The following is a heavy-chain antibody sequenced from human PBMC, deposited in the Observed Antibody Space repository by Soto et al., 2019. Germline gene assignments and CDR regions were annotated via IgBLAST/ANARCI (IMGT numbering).Heavy chain of an antibody. Sequence: EVQLVESGGGLVKPGGSLRLSCAASGFTFSNFAMNWVRQAPGKGLEWVSSISGSGDSTLYADSVKGRFTVVRDNAKNSLFLQMNSLRAEDTAVYYCARRDYNSVGLLGFDYWGHGMLVTVSS. CDR1: GFTFSNFA. V-gene: IGHV3-21*01. CDR2: ISGSGDST. CDR3: ARRDYNSVGLLGFDY. D-gene: IGHD3-10*01. J-gene: IGHJ4*01.